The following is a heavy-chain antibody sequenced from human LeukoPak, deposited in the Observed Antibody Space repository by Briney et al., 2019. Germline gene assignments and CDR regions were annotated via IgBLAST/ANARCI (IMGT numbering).Heavy chain of an antibody. D-gene: IGHD6-19*01. CDR2: IYYSGST. J-gene: IGHJ4*02. CDR1: GGSISSTSYY. V-gene: IGHV4-39*07. CDR3: ARFGSGWWYNDY. Sequence: SETLSLTCVVSGGSISSTSYYWGWIRQPPGKGLEWIGSIYYSGSTYYSPSLKSRVTISVDTSKNQFSLKLSSVTAADTAVYYCARFGSGWWYNDYWGQGTLVTVSS.